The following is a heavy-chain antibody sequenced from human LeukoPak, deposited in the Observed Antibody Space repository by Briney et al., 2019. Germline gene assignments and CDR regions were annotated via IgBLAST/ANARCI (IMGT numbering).Heavy chain of an antibody. Sequence: SGTLSLTCGVSGGSITTTNWWSWVRQFPGQGLQWIGEVSLEGVRNYNPSHTSRVTMSLDRAKNLLSLNLNSVTAADTAVYYCSRENGASSPFGYWGRGILVTV. CDR2: VSLEGVR. J-gene: IGHJ4*02. D-gene: IGHD2-8*01. CDR3: SRENGASSPFGY. V-gene: IGHV4-4*02. CDR1: GGSITTTNW.